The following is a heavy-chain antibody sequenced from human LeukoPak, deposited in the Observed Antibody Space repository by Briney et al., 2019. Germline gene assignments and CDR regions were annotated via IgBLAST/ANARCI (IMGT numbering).Heavy chain of an antibody. CDR3: ARGRIVGATVYWYFDP. J-gene: IGHJ2*01. D-gene: IGHD1-26*01. CDR1: GGSISSYY. Sequence: SETLSLTCTVSGGSISSYYWSWIRQPPGKGLEWIGYIYYSGSTNYNPSLKSRVTISVDTSKNQFSLKLSSVTAADTAVYYCARGRIVGATVYWYFDPWGRGTLVTVSS. V-gene: IGHV4-59*01. CDR2: IYYSGST.